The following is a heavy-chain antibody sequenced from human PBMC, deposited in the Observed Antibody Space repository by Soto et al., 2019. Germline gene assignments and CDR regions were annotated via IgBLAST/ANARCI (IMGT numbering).Heavy chain of an antibody. J-gene: IGHJ4*02. V-gene: IGHV3-30-3*01. CDR2: ISYDGSNK. CDR3: ARGAGIAVAGTSFEY. D-gene: IGHD6-19*01. CDR1: GFTFSSYS. Sequence: QVQLVESGGGVVQPGRSLRLSCAASGFTFSSYSVHWVRQAPGKGLEWVAVISYDGSNKYYADSVKGRFTISRDNSKKTLYLQMNSLRAEDTAVYYCARGAGIAVAGTSFEYWGQGTLVTVSS.